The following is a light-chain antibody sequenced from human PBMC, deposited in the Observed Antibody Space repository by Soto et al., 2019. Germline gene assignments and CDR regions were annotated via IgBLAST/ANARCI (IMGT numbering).Light chain of an antibody. CDR2: GAF. J-gene: IGKJ1*01. CDR1: QSINSN. CDR3: QQYNDWPLT. V-gene: IGKV3-15*01. Sequence: EIVMTQSPVTLSVSPGERATLSCRASQSINSNLAWYQQKPGQAPSLLIYGAFTRATGIPARFSGTGSGTESTLTISSLQSEDLALYYCQQYNDWPLTFGQGTKVDIK.